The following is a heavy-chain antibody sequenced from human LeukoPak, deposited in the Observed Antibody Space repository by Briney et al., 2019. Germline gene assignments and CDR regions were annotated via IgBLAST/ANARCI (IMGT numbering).Heavy chain of an antibody. CDR2: IYYSGST. V-gene: IGHV4-39*07. CDR3: ARESGSGRSVDV. J-gene: IGHJ6*04. CDR1: GGSISSSSYY. Sequence: SETLSLTCTVSGGSISSSSYYWGWIRQPPGKGLEWIGSIYYSGSTYYNPSLKSRITMSVDTSKNQFSLNVSSVSAADTAVYYCARESGSGRSVDVWGKGTTVTISS. D-gene: IGHD3-10*01.